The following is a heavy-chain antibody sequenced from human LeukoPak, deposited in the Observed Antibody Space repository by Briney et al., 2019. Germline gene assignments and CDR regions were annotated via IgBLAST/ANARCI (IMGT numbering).Heavy chain of an antibody. Sequence: ASVKVSCKASGGTFSSYAISWVRQVPGQGLEWMGGIIPIFGTANYAQKFQGRVTITADESTSTAYMELSSLRSEDTAVYYCARDNSGYDRYHYFDYWGQGTLVTVSS. CDR2: IIPIFGTA. CDR1: GGTFSSYA. CDR3: ARDNSGYDRYHYFDY. J-gene: IGHJ4*02. D-gene: IGHD5-12*01. V-gene: IGHV1-69*01.